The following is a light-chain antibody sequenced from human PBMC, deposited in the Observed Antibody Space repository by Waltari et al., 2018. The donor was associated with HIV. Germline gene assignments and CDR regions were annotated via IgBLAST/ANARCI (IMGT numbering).Light chain of an antibody. V-gene: IGLV1-51*02. J-gene: IGLJ2*01. CDR1: SSNIGNNY. CDR2: ENN. CDR3: ATWENTVSGGV. Sequence: HSVLTQPPSLSAGPEQKVTISCSGNSSNIGNNYVSWYQQLPGSAPKLLIYENNKRPSGIPDRVSGSKSGTTATLGITGLQTGDEADYYCATWENTVSGGVFGGGTKLTV.